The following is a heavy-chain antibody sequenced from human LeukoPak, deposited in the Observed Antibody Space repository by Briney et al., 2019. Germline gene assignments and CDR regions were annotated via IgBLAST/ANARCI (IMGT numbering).Heavy chain of an antibody. CDR3: ARVQYQLLFGWFDR. Sequence: ASVSVSSKPSVYTFTVYYMHWVRQAPGQGLEWMGWINPNSGGTNYAQKFQGRVTMTRDTSISTAYMELSRLRSDDTAVYYCARVQYQLLFGWFDRWGQGTLVTVSS. CDR2: INPNSGGT. J-gene: IGHJ5*02. D-gene: IGHD2-2*01. V-gene: IGHV1-2*02. CDR1: VYTFTVYY.